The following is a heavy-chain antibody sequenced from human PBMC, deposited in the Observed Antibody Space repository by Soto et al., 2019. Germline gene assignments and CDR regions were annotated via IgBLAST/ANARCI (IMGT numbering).Heavy chain of an antibody. V-gene: IGHV3-7*01. D-gene: IGHD3-9*01. CDR3: ARAAAGTIKHHYYYYMDV. CDR2: IKQDGSEK. J-gene: IGHJ6*03. Sequence: GGSLRLSCAASGFTFSSYWMSWVRQAPGKGLEWVANIKQDGSEKYYVDSVKGRFTISRDNAKNSLYLQMNSLRAEDTAVYYCARAAAGTIKHHYYYYMDVWGKGTTVTVSS. CDR1: GFTFSSYW.